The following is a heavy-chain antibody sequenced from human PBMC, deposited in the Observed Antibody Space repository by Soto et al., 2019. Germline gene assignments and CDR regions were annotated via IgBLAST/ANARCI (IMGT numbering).Heavy chain of an antibody. J-gene: IGHJ4*02. D-gene: IGHD3-10*01. V-gene: IGHV3-21*01. CDR1: GFTFSGYT. CDR2: ISGSSGFI. CDR3: ARHGKLGVGEWYFDF. Sequence: EVQLVESGGGLVKPAGSLRLSCAASGFTFSGYTMNWVRQAPGKGLEWVSSISGSSGFIYYTDSVKGRFTISRDNARNALYLQMNSLRAEDTAVYYCARHGKLGVGEWYFDFWGQGALVTVSS.